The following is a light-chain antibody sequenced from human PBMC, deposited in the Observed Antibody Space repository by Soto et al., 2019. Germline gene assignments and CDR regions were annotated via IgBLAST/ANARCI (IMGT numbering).Light chain of an antibody. CDR2: DVT. J-gene: IGLJ2*01. V-gene: IGLV2-14*03. Sequence: QSALTQPASVSGSPGQSITIPCTGTSSDFGGYDYVSWYQHHPGKAPKLMIYDVTERPPGVSNRLSGSKSGNTASLTISDLQPEDEADYYCSSYTSATTLVVFGGGTKVTVL. CDR1: SSDFGGYDY. CDR3: SSYTSATTLVV.